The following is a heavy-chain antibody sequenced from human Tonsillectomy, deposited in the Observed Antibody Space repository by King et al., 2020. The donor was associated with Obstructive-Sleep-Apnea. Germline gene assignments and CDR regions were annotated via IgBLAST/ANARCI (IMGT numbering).Heavy chain of an antibody. CDR3: ATSEDSGPC. CDR1: GGSINSLNW. Sequence: VQLQESGPGLVKPSETLSLICVVSGGSINSLNWWTGVRQPTGKGLEWIGEIYPTGSSNYAPSLKRRGNLSADAAKNQYSLRLSSVTAADTAVYYCATSEDSGPCWGQGILVTVSS. J-gene: IGHJ4*02. CDR2: IYPTGSS. D-gene: IGHD3-10*01. V-gene: IGHV4-4*02.